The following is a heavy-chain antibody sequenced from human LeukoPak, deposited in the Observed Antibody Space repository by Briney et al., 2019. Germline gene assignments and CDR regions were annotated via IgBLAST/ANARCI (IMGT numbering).Heavy chain of an antibody. CDR3: AKGGGAYGGIDY. D-gene: IGHD4-23*01. CDR2: ISHSGDRT. Sequence: GGSLRLSCAASGFTFSPYTMNWVRQAPGKGLEWVSAISHSGDRTYFADSVKGRFTISRDNAKNTLYLQMNSLRAEDTAIYYCAKGGGAYGGIDYWGQGTLVTVSS. V-gene: IGHV3-23*01. J-gene: IGHJ4*02. CDR1: GFTFSPYT.